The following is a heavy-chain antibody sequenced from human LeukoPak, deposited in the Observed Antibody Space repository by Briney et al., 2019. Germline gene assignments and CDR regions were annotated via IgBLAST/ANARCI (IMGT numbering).Heavy chain of an antibody. CDR3: ARNWAYGDEPYNWFDP. CDR2: IYYSGST. CDR1: GGSISSSSYY. V-gene: IGHV4-61*01. J-gene: IGHJ5*02. Sequence: PSETLSLTCTVSGGSISSSSYYWSWIRQPPGKGLEWIGYIYYSGSTNYNPSLKSRVTISGDTSKNQFSLKLSSVTAADTAVYYCARNWAYGDEPYNWFDPWGQGTLVTVSS. D-gene: IGHD4-17*01.